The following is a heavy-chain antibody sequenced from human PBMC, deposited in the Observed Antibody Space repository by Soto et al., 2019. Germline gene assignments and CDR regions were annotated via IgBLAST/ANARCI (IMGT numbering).Heavy chain of an antibody. V-gene: IGHV3-23*01. J-gene: IGHJ6*02. CDR3: AKVLSYYDILTGYYLHYYGMDV. CDR1: GFTFSSYA. Sequence: GGSLRLSCAASGFTFSSYAMSWVRQAPGKGLEWVSAISGSGGSTYYADSVKGRFTISRDNSKNTLYLQMNSLRAEDTAVYYCAKVLSYYDILTGYYLHYYGMDVWGQGTTVTVSS. D-gene: IGHD3-9*01. CDR2: ISGSGGST.